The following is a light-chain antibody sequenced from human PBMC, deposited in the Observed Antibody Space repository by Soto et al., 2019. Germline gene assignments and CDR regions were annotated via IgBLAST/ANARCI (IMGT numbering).Light chain of an antibody. Sequence: QSALTQPPSVSGAPGQRVTISCTGSSSNIGAGYDVHWYQQLPGTAPKLLIYGNSNRPSGVPDRFSGSKSGTSASLAITGLQAEDAADYYCQSYDSTLSGSGFGGGTKLTVL. V-gene: IGLV1-40*01. CDR1: SSNIGAGYD. CDR3: QSYDSTLSGSG. CDR2: GNS. J-gene: IGLJ3*02.